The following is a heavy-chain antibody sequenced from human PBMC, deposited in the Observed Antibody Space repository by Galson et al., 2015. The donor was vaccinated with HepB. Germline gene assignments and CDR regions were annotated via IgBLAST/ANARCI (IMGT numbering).Heavy chain of an antibody. J-gene: IGHJ6*02. V-gene: IGHV3-30*02. CDR3: AKDGPLGGYYYHGMDV. CDR2: IRYDGSHK. Sequence: SLRLSCAASGFTFSSYGMHWVRQAPGKGLEWVAFIRYDGSHKYYADSVKGRFTVSRDNSKNTLYLQMNSLTAEDTAVYYCAKDGPLGGYYYHGMDVWGQGTTVTVSS. CDR1: GFTFSSYG. D-gene: IGHD3-16*01.